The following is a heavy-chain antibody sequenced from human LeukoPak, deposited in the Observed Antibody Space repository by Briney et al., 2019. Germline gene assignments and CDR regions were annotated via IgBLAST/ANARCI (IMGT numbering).Heavy chain of an antibody. J-gene: IGHJ5*02. CDR1: GGSLSGYC. Sequence: SETLSLTCAVYGGSLSGYCWTWIRQPPGKGLEWIGEITRNGGTNYNPSLKSRVTMSVDTSKNQLSLKLSSLTAADTAVYFCTRVPSVAVPASHRGFDPWGQGALVTVSS. CDR2: ITRNGGT. V-gene: IGHV4-34*01. CDR3: TRVPSVAVPASHRGFDP. D-gene: IGHD6-19*01.